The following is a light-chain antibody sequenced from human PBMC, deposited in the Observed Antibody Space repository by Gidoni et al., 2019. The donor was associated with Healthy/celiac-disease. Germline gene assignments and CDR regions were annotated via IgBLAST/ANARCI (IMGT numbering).Light chain of an antibody. CDR2: WAS. CDR3: QQYYSTPYT. CDR1: QSVLYRTNNKNY. J-gene: IGKJ2*01. Sequence: DIVMTQPPDYLAVSLCESATINCKSSQSVLYRTNNKNYLAWYQQKPGQPPKLLIYWASTRESGVPDRFSGSGSGTDFTLTISSLQAEDVAVYYCQQYYSTPYTFXXXTKLEIK. V-gene: IGKV4-1*01.